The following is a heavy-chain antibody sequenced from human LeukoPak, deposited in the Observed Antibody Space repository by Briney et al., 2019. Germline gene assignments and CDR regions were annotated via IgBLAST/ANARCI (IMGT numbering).Heavy chain of an antibody. CDR3: ASSVSYSNYFDY. CDR2: IIPIFGTA. J-gene: IGHJ4*02. V-gene: IGHV1-69*05. Sequence: ASVKVSCKASGGTFSSYAISWVRQAPGQGLEWMGRIIPIFGTANYAQKFQGRVTITTDESTSTAYMELSSLRSEDTAVYYCASSVSYSNYFDYWGQGTLVTVSS. D-gene: IGHD1-26*01. CDR1: GGTFSSYA.